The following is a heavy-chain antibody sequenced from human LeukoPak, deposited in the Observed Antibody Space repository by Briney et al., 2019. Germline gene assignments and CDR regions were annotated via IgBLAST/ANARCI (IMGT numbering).Heavy chain of an antibody. J-gene: IGHJ5*02. V-gene: IGHV4-61*02. CDR1: GGSISSGSYY. CDR3: ARVATWVSWFDP. Sequence: SETLSLTCTVSGGSISSGSYYWSWIRQPAGKGLEWIGRIYTSGSTNYNPSLKSRVTISVDTSKNQFSLKLSSVTAADTAVYYCARVATWVSWFDPWGQGTLVTVSS. CDR2: IYTSGST. D-gene: IGHD5-12*01.